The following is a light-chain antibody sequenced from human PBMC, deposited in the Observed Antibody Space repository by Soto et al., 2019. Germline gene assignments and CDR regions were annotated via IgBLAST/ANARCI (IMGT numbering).Light chain of an antibody. CDR1: QSISSW. Sequence: DIQLTQSPSTLSASVGDRVTITCRSSQSISSWLAWYQQKPGKAPKLLIYDASSLEGGVPSRFSGSGSGKEFTLTISTLQPDDFATYYCHQYNSYSRETFGQGTKVYIK. CDR3: HQYNSYSRET. CDR2: DAS. J-gene: IGKJ1*01. V-gene: IGKV1-5*01.